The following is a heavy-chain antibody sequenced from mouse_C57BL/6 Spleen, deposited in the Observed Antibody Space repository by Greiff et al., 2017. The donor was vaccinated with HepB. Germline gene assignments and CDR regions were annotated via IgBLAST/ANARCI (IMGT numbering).Heavy chain of an antibody. CDR2: ISDGGSYT. CDR1: GFTFSSYA. V-gene: IGHV5-4*01. J-gene: IGHJ2*01. Sequence: EVKVEESGGGLVKPGGSLKLSCAASGFTFSSYAMSWVRQTPEKRLEWVATISDGGSYTYYPDNVKGRFTISRDNAKNNLYLQMSHLKSEDTAMYYCARELAYYFDDWGQGTTLTVAS. CDR3: ARELAYYFDD.